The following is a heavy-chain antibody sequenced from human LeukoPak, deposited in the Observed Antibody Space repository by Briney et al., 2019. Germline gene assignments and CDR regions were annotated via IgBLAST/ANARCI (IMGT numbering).Heavy chain of an antibody. CDR2: ISGSGGST. D-gene: IGHD4-17*01. Sequence: PGGSLGLSCAASGFSFSNYVMTWVRQAPGKGLEWVSAISGSGGSTYYADSVKGRFTISRDNSKNTLYLQMNSLRAEDTAVYYCAKAYYGAHMDVWGKGTTVTVSS. CDR3: AKAYYGAHMDV. J-gene: IGHJ6*03. V-gene: IGHV3-23*01. CDR1: GFSFSNYV.